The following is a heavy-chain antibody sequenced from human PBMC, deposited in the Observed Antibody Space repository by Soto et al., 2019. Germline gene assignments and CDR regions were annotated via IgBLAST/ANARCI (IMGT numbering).Heavy chain of an antibody. D-gene: IGHD3-22*01. Sequence: ASVKVSCKASGYTFTSYGISWVRQAPGQGLEWMGWISAYNGNTNYAQKLQGRVTMTTDTSTSTAYMELRSLRSDDTAVYYCARDWETYYYDSSGYSAWGQGTLVTVPQ. CDR2: ISAYNGNT. V-gene: IGHV1-18*01. CDR3: ARDWETYYYDSSGYSA. CDR1: GYTFTSYG. J-gene: IGHJ5*02.